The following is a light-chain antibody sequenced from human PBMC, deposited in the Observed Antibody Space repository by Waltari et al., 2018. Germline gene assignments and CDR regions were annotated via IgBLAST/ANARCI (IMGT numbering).Light chain of an antibody. J-gene: IGLJ3*02. CDR1: SSNIGPPY. CDR3: AAWDDGLSGPV. CDR2: RND. V-gene: IGLV1-47*01. Sequence: QSVLTQPPSVSGTPGQGVTISCSGSSSNIGPPYVYWYQQLPRTAPTLLIFRNDQRPSGVPDRFSASKSGTSASLAISGLRSEDEADYYCAAWDDGLSGPVFGGGTKLTVL.